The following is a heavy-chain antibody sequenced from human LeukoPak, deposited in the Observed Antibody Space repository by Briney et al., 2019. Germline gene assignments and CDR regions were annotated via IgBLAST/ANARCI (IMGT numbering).Heavy chain of an antibody. CDR1: GYTFTSYY. CDR3: ARENTYYDFWSGYSYYYYYMDV. D-gene: IGHD3-3*01. V-gene: IGHV1-46*03. J-gene: IGHJ6*03. Sequence: ASVKVSCKASGYTFTSYYMHWVRQAPGQGLEWMGIINPSGGSTSYAQKFQGRVTMTRDTSTSTVYMELSSLRSEDTAVYYCARENTYYDFWSGYSYYYYYMDVWRKGTTVTVSS. CDR2: INPSGGST.